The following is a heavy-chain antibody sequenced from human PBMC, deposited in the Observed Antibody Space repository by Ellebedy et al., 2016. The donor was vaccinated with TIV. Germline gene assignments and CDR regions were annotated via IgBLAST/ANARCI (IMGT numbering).Heavy chain of an antibody. CDR2: MSHDESNE. Sequence: GESLKISCAASGFTFSNSAMHWVRQAPGKGLEWVAVMSHDESNEYYAESVKGRFTISRDNSKNTLYLEMHSLRTEDTAVYYCARSGARAVTPDYWGQGTLVTVSS. V-gene: IGHV3-30*01. J-gene: IGHJ4*02. D-gene: IGHD2-21*02. CDR1: GFTFSNSA. CDR3: ARSGARAVTPDY.